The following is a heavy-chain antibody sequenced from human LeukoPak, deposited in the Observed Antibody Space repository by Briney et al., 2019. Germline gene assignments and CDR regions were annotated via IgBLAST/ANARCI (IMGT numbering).Heavy chain of an antibody. Sequence: GGSLILSCAASGFTFSSYAMSWVRQAPGKGLEWVSTISGSASSTYSADSVKGRFTISRDNSGNTLYLQMNSLRAEDTAVYYCARDLRITVAGTNYYYYGMDVWGQGTTVTVSS. CDR2: ISGSASST. V-gene: IGHV3-23*01. D-gene: IGHD6-19*01. J-gene: IGHJ6*02. CDR1: GFTFSSYA. CDR3: ARDLRITVAGTNYYYYGMDV.